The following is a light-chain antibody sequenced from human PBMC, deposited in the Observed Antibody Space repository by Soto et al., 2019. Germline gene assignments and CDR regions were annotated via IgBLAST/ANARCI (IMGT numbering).Light chain of an antibody. CDR3: HQTYSTPGT. CDR2: ASS. V-gene: IGKV1-39*01. J-gene: IGKJ1*01. CDR1: QDITNS. Sequence: DIQMTQSPSSLSASVGDRVTITCRASQDITNSLNWYQQKSGKAPSLLIYASSTLQTGVPSRFSGSGSGTDFTLSISNLQTEDFAHYFCHQTYSTPGTFGQGTKVDIK.